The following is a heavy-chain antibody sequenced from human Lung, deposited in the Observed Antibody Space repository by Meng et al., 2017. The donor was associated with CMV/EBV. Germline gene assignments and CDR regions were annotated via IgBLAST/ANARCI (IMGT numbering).Heavy chain of an antibody. CDR2: ISTYNDNT. Sequence: ASXXVSXKASGYTFTSYGISWVRHAPGQGLEWMGWISTYNDNTNYAQKLQDRVTMTTDTSTSTAYMELRSLRSDDTAVYYCARVSGHSLTMLLYYLHPWAQGTXVTVSS. V-gene: IGHV1-18*01. CDR3: ARVSGHSLTMLLYYLHP. J-gene: IGHJ5*02. CDR1: GYTFTSYG. D-gene: IGHD2/OR15-2a*01.